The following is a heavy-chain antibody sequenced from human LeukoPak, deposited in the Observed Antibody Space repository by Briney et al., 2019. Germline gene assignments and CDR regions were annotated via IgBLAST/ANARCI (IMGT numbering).Heavy chain of an antibody. CDR2: IYTSGST. V-gene: IGHV4-4*07. CDR3: ARDRAYSNYYYYYMDV. Sequence: SETLSLTCTVSGGSISSYSWSWIRQPAGKGLEWIGRIYTSGSTNYNPSLKSRVTMSVDTSKNQSSLKLSSVTAADTAVYYCARDRAYSNYYYYYMDVWGKGTTVTVSS. D-gene: IGHD4-11*01. J-gene: IGHJ6*03. CDR1: GGSISSYS.